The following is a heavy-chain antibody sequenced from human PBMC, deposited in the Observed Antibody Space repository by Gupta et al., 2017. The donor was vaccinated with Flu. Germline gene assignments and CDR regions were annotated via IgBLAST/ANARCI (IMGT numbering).Heavy chain of an antibody. D-gene: IGHD5-24*01. CDR2: ISGSGGST. J-gene: IGHJ4*02. CDR3: AKDGMATTFQPVYFDY. CDR1: GFTFSSYA. Sequence: EVQLLESGGGLVQPGGSLRLSCAASGFTFSSYAMSWVRQAPGKGLEWVSAISGSGGSTYYADSVKGRFTISRDNSKNTLYLQMNSLRAEDTAVYYCAKDGMATTFQPVYFDYWGQGTLVTVSS. V-gene: IGHV3-23*01.